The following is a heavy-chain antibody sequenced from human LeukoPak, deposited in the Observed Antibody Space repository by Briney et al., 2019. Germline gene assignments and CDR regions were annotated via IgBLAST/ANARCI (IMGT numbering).Heavy chain of an antibody. D-gene: IGHD3-16*01. V-gene: IGHV3-48*03. CDR2: ISSSGSTI. J-gene: IGHJ4*02. CDR1: GFTFSSYE. CDR3: ARSSGYEIDY. Sequence: GGSLRLSCAASGFTFSSYEMNWVRQAPGKGLEWVSYISSSGSTIYYADSVKGRFTISRDNSKNTLYLQMNSLRAEDTAVYYCARSSGYEIDYWGQGTLVTVSS.